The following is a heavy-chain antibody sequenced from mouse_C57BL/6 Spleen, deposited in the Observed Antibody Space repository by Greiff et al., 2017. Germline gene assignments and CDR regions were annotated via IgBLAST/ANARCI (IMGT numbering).Heavy chain of an antibody. Sequence: EVQLVESGPELVKPGASVKISCKASGYSFTGYYMNWVKQSPEKSLEWIGEINPSTGGTTYNQKFKAKATLTVDKSSSTAYMQLKSLTSEDSAVYYCARYDPHYYAMDYWGQGTSVTVSS. CDR2: INPSTGGT. CDR3: ARYDPHYYAMDY. D-gene: IGHD2-3*01. CDR1: GYSFTGYY. V-gene: IGHV1-42*01. J-gene: IGHJ4*01.